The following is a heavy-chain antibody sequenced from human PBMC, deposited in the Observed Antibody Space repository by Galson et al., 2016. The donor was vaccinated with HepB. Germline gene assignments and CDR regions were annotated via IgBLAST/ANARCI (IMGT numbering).Heavy chain of an antibody. CDR3: ARDLAGAHDY. V-gene: IGHV3-74*01. D-gene: IGHD1-26*01. J-gene: IGHJ4*02. CDR2: INDNDGSFT. CDR1: RFILSSYW. Sequence: SLRLSCAASRFILSSYWMHWVRQVPGKGLQWVSRINDNDGSFTNYADSVRGRFTISRDNAKNTLYLQMNSLRAEDTAVYYCARDLAGAHDYWGQGTLVTVSS.